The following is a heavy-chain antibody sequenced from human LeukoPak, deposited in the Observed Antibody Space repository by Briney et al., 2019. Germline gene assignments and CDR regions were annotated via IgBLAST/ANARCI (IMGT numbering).Heavy chain of an antibody. Sequence: SETLSLTCTVSGGSISSYYWSWIRQPPGKGLEWIGETNHSGSTNYNPSLKSRVTISVDTSKNQFSLKLSSVTAADTAVYYCARLRYYYDSSGYSHRGFDPWGQGTLVTVSS. CDR3: ARLRYYYDSSGYSHRGFDP. CDR2: TNHSGST. V-gene: IGHV4-34*01. J-gene: IGHJ5*02. CDR1: GGSISSYY. D-gene: IGHD3-22*01.